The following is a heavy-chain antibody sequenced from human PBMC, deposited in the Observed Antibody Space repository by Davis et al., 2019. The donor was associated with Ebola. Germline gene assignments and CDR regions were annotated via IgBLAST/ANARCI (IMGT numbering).Heavy chain of an antibody. CDR3: ARAKDYYDSNGAFDI. CDR1: GFTFSSYW. Sequence: GESLKISCAASGFTFSSYWMHWVRQAPGKGLVWVSRSNSDGSSTNYADSVKGRFTISRDNAKNTLYLQMNSLRAEDTAVYYCARAKDYYDSNGAFDIWGQGAMVTVSS. CDR2: SNSDGSST. J-gene: IGHJ3*02. D-gene: IGHD3-22*01. V-gene: IGHV3-74*01.